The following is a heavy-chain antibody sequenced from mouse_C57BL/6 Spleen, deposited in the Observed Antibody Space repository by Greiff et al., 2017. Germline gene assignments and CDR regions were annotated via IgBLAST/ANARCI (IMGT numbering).Heavy chain of an antibody. D-gene: IGHD1-1*01. J-gene: IGHJ2*01. CDR3: AREGSSYVRCYFDY. Sequence: QVQLQQPGTELVKPGASVKLSCKASGYTFTSYWMHWVKQRPGQGLEWIGNINPSNGGTNYNEKFKSKATLTVDKSSSTSYMQLSSLKAEDSAVYYCAREGSSYVRCYFDYWGQGTTLTVSS. CDR1: GYTFTSYW. CDR2: INPSNGGT. V-gene: IGHV1-53*01.